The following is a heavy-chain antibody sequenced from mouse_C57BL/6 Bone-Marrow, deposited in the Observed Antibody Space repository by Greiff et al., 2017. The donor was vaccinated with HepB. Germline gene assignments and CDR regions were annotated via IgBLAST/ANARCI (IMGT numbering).Heavy chain of an antibody. CDR2: IRLKSDNYAT. V-gene: IGHV6-3*01. CDR3: TGRLRGEYYFDY. CDR1: GFTFSNYW. D-gene: IGHD2-4*01. Sequence: EVKLMESGGGLVQPGGSMKLSCVASGFTFSNYWMNWVRQSPEKGLEWVAQIRLKSDNYATHYAESVKGRFTISRDDSKSSVYLQMNNLRAEDTGIYYCTGRLRGEYYFDYWGQGTTLTVSS. J-gene: IGHJ2*01.